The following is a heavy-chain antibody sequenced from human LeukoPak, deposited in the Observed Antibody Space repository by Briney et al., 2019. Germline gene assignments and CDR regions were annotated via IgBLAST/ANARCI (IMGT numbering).Heavy chain of an antibody. CDR2: ISGSGGST. D-gene: IGHD2-2*01. Sequence: GGSLRLSCAASGFTFSSYAMSWVRQAPGKGLEWVSAISGSGGSTYYADSVKGRFTISRDNSKNTLYLQMNSLRAEDTAVYYCAKEPREYCSSTSCPNWFDSWGQGTLVTVSS. CDR1: GFTFSSYA. V-gene: IGHV3-23*01. J-gene: IGHJ5*01. CDR3: AKEPREYCSSTSCPNWFDS.